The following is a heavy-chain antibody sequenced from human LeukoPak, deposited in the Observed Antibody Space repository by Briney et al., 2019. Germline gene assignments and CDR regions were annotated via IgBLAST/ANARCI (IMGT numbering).Heavy chain of an antibody. CDR2: IGSGGTTI. V-gene: IGHV3-48*03. Sequence: GRSLRLSCAASGFTFSSYAMHWVRQAPGKGLEWVSYIGSGGTTISYADSVKGRFTISRDNAKNSLYLQMNSLRAEDSAVYYCARLGPPYYYYYMDVWGKGTTVTVSS. CDR1: GFTFSSYA. CDR3: ARLGPPYYYYYMDV. J-gene: IGHJ6*03.